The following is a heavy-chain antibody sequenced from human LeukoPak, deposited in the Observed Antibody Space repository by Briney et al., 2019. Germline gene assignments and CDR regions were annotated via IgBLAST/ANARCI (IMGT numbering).Heavy chain of an antibody. D-gene: IGHD6-13*01. CDR3: ARTIAAAAGYNWSDP. CDR2: IYPGDSDT. CDR1: GYSFTSYW. Sequence: PGESLKISCKGSGYSFTSYWIGWVRQMPGKGLEWMGIIYPGDSDTRYSPSFQGQVTISADKSISTAYLQWSGLKASDTAMYYCARTIAAAAGYNWSDPWGQGTLVTVSS. V-gene: IGHV5-51*01. J-gene: IGHJ5*02.